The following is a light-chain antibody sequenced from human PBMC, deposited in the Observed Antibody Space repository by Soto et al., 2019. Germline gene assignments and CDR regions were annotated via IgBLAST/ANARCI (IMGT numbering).Light chain of an antibody. CDR1: SSNIGNNA. V-gene: IGLV1-36*01. Sequence: QSVVPQPPPVFEGPRQGGTSSFFGGSSNIGNNAVNWYQQLPGKAPKLLIYYDDLLPSGVSDRFSGSKSGTSASLAISGLQSEDEADYYCAAWDDSLNGYVFGTGTKVPVL. CDR3: AAWDDSLNGYV. CDR2: YDD. J-gene: IGLJ1*01.